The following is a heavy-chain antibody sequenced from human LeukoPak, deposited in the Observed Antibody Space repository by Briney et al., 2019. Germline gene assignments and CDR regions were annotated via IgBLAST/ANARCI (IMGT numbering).Heavy chain of an antibody. J-gene: IGHJ4*02. CDR2: IQYDGSDK. CDR1: GFTFSNYG. D-gene: IGHD6-6*01. Sequence: GRSLRLSCAASGFTFSNYGIHWVRQAPGKGLEWVAFIQYDGSDKYYADPVKGRFTISRDNSKDTLYLQMNRLRPEDTAVYYCVKDKSSSSSSGLKYYFDYWGQGTLVIVSS. V-gene: IGHV3-30*02. CDR3: VKDKSSSSSSGLKYYFDY.